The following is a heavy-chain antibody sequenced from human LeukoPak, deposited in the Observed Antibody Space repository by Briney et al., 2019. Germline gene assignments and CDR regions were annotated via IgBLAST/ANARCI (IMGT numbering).Heavy chain of an antibody. D-gene: IGHD2-2*01. CDR2: ISSSSSYI. CDR3: ARDLVVTSGY. V-gene: IGHV3-21*01. CDR1: GFTFSSYS. Sequence: GGSLRLSCAASGFTFSSYSMNWVRQAPGKGLEWVSSISSSSSYIYYADSVKGRFTISRDNAKNSLYLQMNSLRAEDTAVYYCARDLVVTSGYWGQGTLVTVSS. J-gene: IGHJ4*02.